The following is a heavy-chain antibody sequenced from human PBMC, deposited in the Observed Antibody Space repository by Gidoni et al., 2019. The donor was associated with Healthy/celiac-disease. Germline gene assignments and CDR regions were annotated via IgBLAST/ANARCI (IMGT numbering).Heavy chain of an antibody. CDR3: ARDGSGVRFLEWLNRFGWFDP. V-gene: IGHV1-69*01. CDR2: IIPIFGTA. Sequence: QVQLVQSGAEVKKPGSSVTVSCKASGGTFSSYAISWVRQAPGQGLEWMGGIIPIFGTANYAQKFKGRVTITADESTSTAYMELSSLRSEDTAVYYCARDGSGVRFLEWLNRFGWFDPWGQGTLVTVSS. D-gene: IGHD3-3*01. CDR1: GGTFSSYA. J-gene: IGHJ5*02.